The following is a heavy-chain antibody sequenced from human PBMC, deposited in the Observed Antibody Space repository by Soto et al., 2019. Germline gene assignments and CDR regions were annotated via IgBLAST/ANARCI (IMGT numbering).Heavy chain of an antibody. J-gene: IGHJ6*02. D-gene: IGHD3-10*01. Sequence: EVHLVESGGGLVKPGGSLRLSCAASGFTLTSYTMNWVRQASGKGLEWVSSITSSSSHIYYADSVKGRFTISRDNAGNSLYLQMNSLRAEDSAVYYCVRERGLSSFYGMDVWGQGTTVTVSS. V-gene: IGHV3-21*01. CDR1: GFTLTSYT. CDR2: ITSSSSHI. CDR3: VRERGLSSFYGMDV.